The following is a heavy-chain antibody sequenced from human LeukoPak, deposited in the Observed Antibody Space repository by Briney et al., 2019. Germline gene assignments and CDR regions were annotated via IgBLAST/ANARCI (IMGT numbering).Heavy chain of an antibody. V-gene: IGHV3-73*01. D-gene: IGHD3-9*01. Sequence: GGSLRLSCAASGFTFSGSAMHWVRQASGKGLEWVGRIRSKANSYATAYAASVKGRFTISRDDSKNTAYLQMNSLKTEDTAVYYCARDISGVRYIFDYWGQGTLVTVSS. CDR2: IRSKANSYAT. J-gene: IGHJ4*02. CDR1: GFTFSGSA. CDR3: ARDISGVRYIFDY.